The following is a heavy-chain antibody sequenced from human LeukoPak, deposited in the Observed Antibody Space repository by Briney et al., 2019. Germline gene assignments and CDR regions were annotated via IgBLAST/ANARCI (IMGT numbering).Heavy chain of an antibody. Sequence: SETLSLTCAVYGGSFSGYYWSWIRQPPGKGLEWIGEINHSGSTNYNPSLKRRVTISVDTSKNQFSLKLSSVTAADTAVYYCARGRYGSGSHYYFDYWGQGTLVTVSS. CDR2: INHSGST. V-gene: IGHV4-34*01. D-gene: IGHD3-10*01. J-gene: IGHJ4*02. CDR1: GGSFSGYY. CDR3: ARGRYGSGSHYYFDY.